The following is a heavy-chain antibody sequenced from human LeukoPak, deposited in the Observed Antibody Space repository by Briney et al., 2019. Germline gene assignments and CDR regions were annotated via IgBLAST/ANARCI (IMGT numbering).Heavy chain of an antibody. CDR1: GFTFSSYA. Sequence: GGSLRLSCAASGFTFSSYAMHWVRQAPGKGLEWVAVISYDGSNKYYADSVKGRFTISRDNSKNTLYLQMNSLRAEDTAVYYCAREGYSSSWYDLDPWGQGTLVTVSS. CDR2: ISYDGSNK. CDR3: AREGYSSSWYDLDP. J-gene: IGHJ5*02. V-gene: IGHV3-30-3*01. D-gene: IGHD6-13*01.